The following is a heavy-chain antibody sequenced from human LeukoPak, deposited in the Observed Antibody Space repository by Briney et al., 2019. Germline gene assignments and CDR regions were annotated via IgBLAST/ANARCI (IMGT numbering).Heavy chain of an antibody. CDR1: GGSISSSSYY. CDR2: IYYSGST. Sequence: KTSETLSLTCTVSGGSISSSSYYWGWIRQPPGKGLEWIGSIYYSGSTYYNPSLKSRVTISVDTSKNQFSLKLSSVTAADTAVYYCARDPSGLYYMDVWGKGTTVTVSS. V-gene: IGHV4-39*07. CDR3: ARDPSGLYYMDV. J-gene: IGHJ6*03.